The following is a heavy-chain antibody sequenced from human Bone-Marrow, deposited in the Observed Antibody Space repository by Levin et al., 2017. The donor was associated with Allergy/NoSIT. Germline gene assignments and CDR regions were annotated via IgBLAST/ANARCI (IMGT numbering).Heavy chain of an antibody. V-gene: IGHV1-2*06. CDR3: ARQGHCTGRFGNFYYYMDG. CDR1: GYTFTGYY. J-gene: IGHJ6*03. Sequence: GESLKISCKASGYTFTGYYVHWVRQAPGQGLEWMGRIHPNSGDTNFAQEFQGRVTLTRDTSISTAYMELSSLRSDDTAVYYCARQGHCTGRFGNFYYYMDGWGKGTTVTVSS. CDR2: IHPNSGDT. D-gene: IGHD2-8*02.